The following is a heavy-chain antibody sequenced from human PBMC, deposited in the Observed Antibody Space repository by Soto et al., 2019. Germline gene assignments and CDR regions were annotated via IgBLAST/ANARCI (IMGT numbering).Heavy chain of an antibody. J-gene: IGHJ4*02. CDR1: GFRFDGFA. D-gene: IGHD2-2*01. CDR3: RRAESTETAYFYIY. Sequence: RSLRLSWTGAGFRFDGFAINWVRHAHGNILEWVGLIRSQSDEKATEYASPVKCRISISRNTSSSIAYLQMNCLKIDDSAVFSCRRAESTETAYFYIYLGQGTPVTVSS. CDR2: IRSQSDEKAT. V-gene: IGHV3-49*04.